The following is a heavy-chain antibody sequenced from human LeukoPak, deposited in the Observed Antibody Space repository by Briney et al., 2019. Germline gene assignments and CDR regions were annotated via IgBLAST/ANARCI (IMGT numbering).Heavy chain of an antibody. CDR1: GYSLTSNG. CDR3: ARGPRIAAAADY. V-gene: IGHV1-18*01. CDR2: ISAYNGNT. D-gene: IGHD6-13*01. Sequence: ASVKVSCKASGYSLTSNGISWVRQAPGQGLEWMGWISAYNGNTNYAQKLQGRVTMTTDTSTSTAYMELRSLRSDDTAVYYCARGPRIAAAADYWGQGTLVTVSS. J-gene: IGHJ4*02.